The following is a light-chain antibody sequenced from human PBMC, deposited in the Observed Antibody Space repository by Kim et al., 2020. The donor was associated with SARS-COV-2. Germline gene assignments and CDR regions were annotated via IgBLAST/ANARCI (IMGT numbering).Light chain of an antibody. Sequence: ELVLTQSPAILSVSPGQRATLPCRASQSVSNHLAWYQQKPSQALRLLIYDASNRATGIPARFSVSGSGTDFTLTISSLESEDFAVYDFQQHGNWSPAFGQGTQLGIK. CDR1: QSVSNH. CDR3: QQHGNWSPA. J-gene: IGKJ5*01. CDR2: DAS. V-gene: IGKV3-11*01.